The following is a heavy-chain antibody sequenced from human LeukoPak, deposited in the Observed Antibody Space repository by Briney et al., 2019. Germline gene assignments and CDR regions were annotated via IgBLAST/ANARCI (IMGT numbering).Heavy chain of an antibody. CDR2: INPNSGGT. CDR1: GYTFTGYY. CDR3: ARDYYGSGSYFDYMDV. V-gene: IGHV1-2*02. D-gene: IGHD3-10*01. J-gene: IGHJ6*03. Sequence: ASVKVSCKASGYTFTGYYMHWVRQAPGQGLEWMGWINPNSGGTNYAQKFQGRVTMTRDTSISTAYMELSRLRSDDTAVYYCARDYYGSGSYFDYMDVWGKGTTVTVS.